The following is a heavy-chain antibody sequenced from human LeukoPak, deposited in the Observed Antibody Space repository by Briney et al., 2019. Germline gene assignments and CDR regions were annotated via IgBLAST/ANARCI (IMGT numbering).Heavy chain of an antibody. D-gene: IGHD1-26*01. CDR1: GFTFSSYA. CDR2: ISGSGGST. Sequence: GGSLRLSCAASGFTFSSYAMSWVRQAPGKGLEWVSAISGSGGSTYYADSVKGRFTISRDNSKNTLYLQMNSLRAEDTAVYYCATQVGATPYFDYWGQGTLVTVS. J-gene: IGHJ4*02. V-gene: IGHV3-23*01. CDR3: ATQVGATPYFDY.